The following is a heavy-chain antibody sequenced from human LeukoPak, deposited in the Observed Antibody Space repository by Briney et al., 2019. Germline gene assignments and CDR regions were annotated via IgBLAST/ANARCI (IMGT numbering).Heavy chain of an antibody. D-gene: IGHD2-2*01. CDR2: INPSGCST. Sequence: ASVKVSCKASGYTFTGYYMHWVRQGPGQGLEWMGIINPSGCSTSCAQKFQGRVPMTTDTSTSTAYIELRSLRSDDTAVYYCARDWGCSSTSCSVEGIYYYYMDVWGKGTTVTVSS. CDR1: GYTFTGYY. CDR3: ARDWGCSSTSCSVEGIYYYYMDV. J-gene: IGHJ6*03. V-gene: IGHV1-46*01.